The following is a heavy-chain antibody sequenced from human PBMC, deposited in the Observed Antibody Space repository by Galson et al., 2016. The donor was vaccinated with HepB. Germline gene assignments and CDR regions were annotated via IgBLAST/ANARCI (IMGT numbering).Heavy chain of an antibody. D-gene: IGHD1-26*01. CDR3: ERMVGVVGPIPRRRYYDAFDV. CDR1: GFSLSNPRMG. CDR2: IFSNDDK. V-gene: IGHV2-26*01. Sequence: PALVKPTQTLTLTCTVSGFSLSNPRMGVSWIRQPPGEALEWLAHIFSNDDKSYNKSLKSRLTLSKDISKRQVVLTMTNLDPVDTATYYCERMVGVVGPIPRRRYYDAFDVWGQGTMVTVSS. J-gene: IGHJ3*01.